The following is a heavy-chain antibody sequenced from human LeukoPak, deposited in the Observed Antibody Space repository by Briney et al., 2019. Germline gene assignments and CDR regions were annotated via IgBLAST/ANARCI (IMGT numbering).Heavy chain of an antibody. D-gene: IGHD2-15*01. CDR3: ARVQVVAGYYFDY. CDR1: GFTVSSNY. V-gene: IGHV3-53*01. CDR2: IYSGGST. J-gene: IGHJ4*02. Sequence: GGSLRLSCAASGFTVSSNYMSWVRQAPGKGLEWVSVIYSGGSTYYADSVKGRFTISRDNSKNTLHLQMNSLRAEDTAVYYCARVQVVAGYYFDYWGRGTLVTVSS.